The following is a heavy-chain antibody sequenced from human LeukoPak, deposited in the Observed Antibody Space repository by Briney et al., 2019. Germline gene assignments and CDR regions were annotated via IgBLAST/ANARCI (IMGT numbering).Heavy chain of an antibody. CDR2: IYYSGST. CDR1: GGSISSYY. Sequence: TPSETLSLTCTVSGGSISSYYWSWIRQPPGKGLGWIGFIYYSGSTNYNPSLKSRVTISVDTSKNQFSLKLSSVTAADTAVYCCAGRGYSYGYDGFDYWGQGTLVTVSS. CDR3: AGRGYSYGYDGFDY. J-gene: IGHJ4*02. D-gene: IGHD5-18*01. V-gene: IGHV4-59*08.